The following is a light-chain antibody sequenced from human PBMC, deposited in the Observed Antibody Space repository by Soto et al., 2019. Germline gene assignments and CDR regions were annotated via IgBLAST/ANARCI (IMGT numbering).Light chain of an antibody. CDR2: GAS. CDR3: QPYNNWPRT. CDR1: QSVSSN. J-gene: IGKJ1*01. V-gene: IGKV3-15*01. Sequence: EIVMTQSPATLSVSPGERATLSCRASQSVSSNLAWYQQKPGQAPRLLIYGASTRATGIPARFSGSGSGTEFTLTISSLQSEDFAVYDCQPYNNWPRTFGQGTKVEIK.